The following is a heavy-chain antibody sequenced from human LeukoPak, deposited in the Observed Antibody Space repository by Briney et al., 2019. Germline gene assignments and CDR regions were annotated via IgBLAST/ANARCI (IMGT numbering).Heavy chain of an antibody. Sequence: SVKVSCKASGGTFSSYAISWVRQARGQGLEWMGRIIPIFGIANYAQKFQGSVTITADKSTSTAYMELSSLRSEDTAVYYCAIGTLIVGATSPFDDWGQGTLVTVSS. CDR2: IIPIFGIA. CDR3: AIGTLIVGATSPFDD. CDR1: GGTFSSYA. V-gene: IGHV1-69*04. J-gene: IGHJ4*01. D-gene: IGHD1-26*01.